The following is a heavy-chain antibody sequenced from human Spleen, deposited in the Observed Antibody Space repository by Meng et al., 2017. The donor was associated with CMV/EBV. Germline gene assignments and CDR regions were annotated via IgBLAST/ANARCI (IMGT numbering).Heavy chain of an antibody. CDR1: GFTFVKYW. Sequence: GESLKISCVASGFTFVKYWMHWVRQAPGEGLVWVTRINSDGSSKFYADSVKGRFTISRDNAKNTLYPQMDSLRAEDTAVYYCVRSGYSTWGQGTLVTVSS. CDR2: INSDGSSK. CDR3: VRSGYST. V-gene: IGHV3-74*01. J-gene: IGHJ5*02. D-gene: IGHD6-13*01.